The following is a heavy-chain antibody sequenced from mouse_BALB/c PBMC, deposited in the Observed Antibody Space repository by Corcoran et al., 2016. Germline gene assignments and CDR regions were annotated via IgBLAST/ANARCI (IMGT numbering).Heavy chain of an antibody. V-gene: IGHV9-3-1*01. CDR1: GYTFTNYG. Sequence: QIQLVKSGPELKKPGETVKISCKASGYTFTNYGMNWVKQAPGKGLKWMGWINTYTGEPTYADDFKGRFAFSLETSASTAYLQINNLKNEDTATDFWAREGFAYWGQGTLVAVSA. CDR3: AREGFAY. J-gene: IGHJ3*01. CDR2: INTYTGEP.